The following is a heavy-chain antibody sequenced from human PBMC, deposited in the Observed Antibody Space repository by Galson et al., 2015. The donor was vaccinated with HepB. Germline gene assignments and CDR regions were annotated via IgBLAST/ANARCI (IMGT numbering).Heavy chain of an antibody. J-gene: IGHJ4*02. V-gene: IGHV3-23*01. CDR2: ISGSGGST. CDR1: RFTFSSYA. CDR3: AKGYGGTMIVVFITEGYYFDY. D-gene: IGHD3-22*01. Sequence: SLRLSCAASRFTFSSYAMSWVRQAPGKGLEWVSTISGSGGSTYYADSVKGRSTISRDNSKNTLFLQMNSLRAEDTAVYYCAKGYGGTMIVVFITEGYYFDYWGQGTLVTVSS.